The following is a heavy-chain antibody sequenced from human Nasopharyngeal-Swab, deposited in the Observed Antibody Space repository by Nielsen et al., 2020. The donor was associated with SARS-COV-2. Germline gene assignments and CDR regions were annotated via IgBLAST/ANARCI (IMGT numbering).Heavy chain of an antibody. CDR3: ALAVYDYIDY. J-gene: IGHJ4*02. V-gene: IGHV3-30*03. Sequence: GESLKISCAASGFTFSSYGMHWVRQAPGKGLEWVAVISCDGSNKYYADSVKGRFTISRDNSKNTLYLQMNSLRAEDTAVYYCALAVYDYIDYWGQGTLVTVSS. CDR1: GFTFSSYG. D-gene: IGHD5/OR15-5a*01. CDR2: ISCDGSNK.